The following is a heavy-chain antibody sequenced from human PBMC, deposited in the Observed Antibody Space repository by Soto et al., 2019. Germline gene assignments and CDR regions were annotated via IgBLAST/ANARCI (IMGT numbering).Heavy chain of an antibody. CDR2: IYYSGRT. CDR1: GESISSSSYY. J-gene: IGHJ4*02. Sequence: ETLSLTCIVSGESISSSSYYWCWIRQPPGKGLEWIGSIYYSGRTYYNPSFKSRVTISIDTSKNQFSLKLSSVTATDTAVYYCARQRTTVVTQAYFDHWGQGALVTVSS. D-gene: IGHD2-21*02. V-gene: IGHV4-39*01. CDR3: ARQRTTVVTQAYFDH.